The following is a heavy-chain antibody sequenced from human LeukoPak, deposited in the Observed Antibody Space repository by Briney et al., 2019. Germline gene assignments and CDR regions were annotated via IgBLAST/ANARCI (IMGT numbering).Heavy chain of an antibody. J-gene: IGHJ4*02. D-gene: IGHD5-18*01. CDR1: GFTFSGCG. Sequence: PGGSLRLSCAASGFTFSGCGMHWVRQAPGKGLEWVAFIWYDGRDKYYVDSVKGRFTISRDNYKNTLYLQMNSLRAEDTAMYYCAKDPYSYGSYFDYWGQGTLVTVSS. CDR2: IWYDGRDK. V-gene: IGHV3-30*02. CDR3: AKDPYSYGSYFDY.